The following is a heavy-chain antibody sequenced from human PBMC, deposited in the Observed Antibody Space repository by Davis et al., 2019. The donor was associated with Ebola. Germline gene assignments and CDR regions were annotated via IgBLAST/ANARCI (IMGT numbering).Heavy chain of an antibody. D-gene: IGHD3-3*01. Sequence: GESLKISCAASGFTFSSYAMSWVRQAPGKGLEWVSAISGSGGSTYYADSVKGRFTISRDNSKNTLYLQMNSLRAEDTAVYHCAKGGTIWAPMDVWGKGTTVTVSS. CDR3: AKGGTIWAPMDV. V-gene: IGHV3-23*01. CDR1: GFTFSSYA. CDR2: ISGSGGST. J-gene: IGHJ6*03.